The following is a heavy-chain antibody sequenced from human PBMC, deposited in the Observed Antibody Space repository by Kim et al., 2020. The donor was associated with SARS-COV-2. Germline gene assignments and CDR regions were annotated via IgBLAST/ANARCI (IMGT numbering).Heavy chain of an antibody. Sequence: SETLSLTCTVSGGSISSSSYYWGWIRQPPGKGLEWIGSIYYSGSTYYNPSLKSRVTISVDTSKNQFSLKLSSVTAADTAVYYCARLGRGPTARWVNEGMDVWGQGTTVTVSS. CDR2: IYYSGST. CDR1: GGSISSSSYY. V-gene: IGHV4-39*01. CDR3: ARLGRGPTARWVNEGMDV. J-gene: IGHJ6*02.